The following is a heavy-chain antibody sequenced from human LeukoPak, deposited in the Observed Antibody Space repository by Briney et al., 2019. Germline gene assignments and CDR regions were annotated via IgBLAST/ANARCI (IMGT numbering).Heavy chain of an antibody. CDR2: IYHSGST. CDR3: AREKTYYYDSSGHLPYPFDY. D-gene: IGHD3-22*01. J-gene: IGHJ4*02. V-gene: IGHV4-38-2*02. Sequence: SETLSLTCTVSGYSISSGYYWGWIRQPPGKGLEWIGSIYHSGSTYYNPSLKSRVTISVDTSKNQFSLKLSSVTAADTAVYYCAREKTYYYDSSGHLPYPFDYWGQGTLVTVSS. CDR1: GYSISSGYY.